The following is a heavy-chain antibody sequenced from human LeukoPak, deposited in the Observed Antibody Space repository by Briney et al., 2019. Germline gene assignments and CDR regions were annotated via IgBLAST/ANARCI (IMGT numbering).Heavy chain of an antibody. CDR2: MNPNSGNT. D-gene: IGHD6-19*01. CDR3: ARGRIAVAGMSY. J-gene: IGHJ4*02. Sequence: ASVKVSCKASGYTFTSYDINWVRQATGQGLEWMGWMNPNSGNTGYAQKFQGRVTMTRNTSISTAYMELSSLRSEDTAVYYCARGRIAVAGMSYWGQGTLVTVSS. CDR1: GYTFTSYD. V-gene: IGHV1-8*01.